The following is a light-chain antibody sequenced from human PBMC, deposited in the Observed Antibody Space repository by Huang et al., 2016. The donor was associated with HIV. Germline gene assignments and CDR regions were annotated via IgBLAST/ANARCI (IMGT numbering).Light chain of an antibody. V-gene: IGKV2-28*01. J-gene: IGKJ1*01. CDR1: QRLLHSNGYNY. CDR3: MQALQTPPT. CDR2: SGS. Sequence: DIVMTQSPLSLPVTPGEPASISCRSSQRLLHSNGYNYLDWYQQKPGRSPQLLIHSGSNRASGVPDRCSCSGTGTDFTLKISRVEAEDVGVYYCMQALQTPPTFGQGTKVEIK.